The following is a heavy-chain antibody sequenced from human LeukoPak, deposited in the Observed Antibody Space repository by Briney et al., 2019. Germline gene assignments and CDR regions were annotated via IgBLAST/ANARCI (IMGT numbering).Heavy chain of an antibody. V-gene: IGHV4-34*01. CDR2: INHSGST. CDR1: GGSFSGYY. D-gene: IGHD3-16*02. CDR3: ARGLPLWGSYRLDY. Sequence: SETLSLTCAVYGGSFSGYYWSWIRQPPGKGLEWIGEINHSGSTNYNPSLKSRVTISVDTSKNQFSLKLSSVTAADTAVYYCARGLPLWGSYRLDYWGQGTLVTVSS. J-gene: IGHJ4*02.